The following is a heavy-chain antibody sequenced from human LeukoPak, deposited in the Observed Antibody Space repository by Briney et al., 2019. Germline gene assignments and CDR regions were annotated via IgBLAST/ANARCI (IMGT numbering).Heavy chain of an antibody. CDR3: ARRYFESSVLLGWFDP. CDR1: GDSISSSTYY. V-gene: IGHV4-39*01. Sequence: SETLSLTCIVSGDSISSSTYYWGWIRQPPGKGLEWIGSIYYSGSSYFNPSLKSRVTISLDTSKNQFSLKLYSVTAADTAVYYCARRYFESSVLLGWFDPWGQGTLVTVSS. D-gene: IGHD3-22*01. CDR2: IYYSGSS. J-gene: IGHJ5*02.